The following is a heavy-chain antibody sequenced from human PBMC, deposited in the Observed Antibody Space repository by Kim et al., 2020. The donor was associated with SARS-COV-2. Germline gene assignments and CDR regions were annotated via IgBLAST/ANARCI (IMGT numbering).Heavy chain of an antibody. J-gene: IGHJ4*02. Sequence: SETLSLTCAVYGGSFSGYYWSWIRQPPGKGLEWIGEINYRGSTNYNPSLKSRVTISVDTSKNQFSLTLSSVTAADTATYYCASLFPFDYWGQGTLVTVSS. CDR2: INYRGST. CDR3: ASLFPFDY. CDR1: GGSFSGYY. V-gene: IGHV4-34*01.